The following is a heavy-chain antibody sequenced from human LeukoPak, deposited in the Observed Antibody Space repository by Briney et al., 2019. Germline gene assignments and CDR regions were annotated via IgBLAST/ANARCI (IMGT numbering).Heavy chain of an antibody. CDR3: ARHYVFVYGGSSFDY. CDR2: IYYSGST. Sequence: SETLSLTCSVSGGSISGYYWSWIRQPPGKGLEWIGYIYYSGSTNYNPSLKSRITISVDTSKNQFSLKLSSVTAADTAVYYCARHYVFVYGGSSFDYWGQGTLVTVSS. D-gene: IGHD2-8*01. J-gene: IGHJ4*02. CDR1: GGSISGYY. V-gene: IGHV4-59*08.